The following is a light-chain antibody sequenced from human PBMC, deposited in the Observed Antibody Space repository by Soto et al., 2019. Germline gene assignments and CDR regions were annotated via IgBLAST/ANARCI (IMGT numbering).Light chain of an antibody. CDR1: RSDVGAYNY. CDR3: SSFTSRFTFV. Sequence: QSVLTQPASVSRSPGQSIAISCTGTRSDVGAYNYVSWYQQHPGKAPKLMISEVTNRPSGVSDRFSGSKSGNTASLTISGLQAEDEADYYCSSFTSRFTFVFGTGTKVTVL. V-gene: IGLV2-14*01. CDR2: EVT. J-gene: IGLJ1*01.